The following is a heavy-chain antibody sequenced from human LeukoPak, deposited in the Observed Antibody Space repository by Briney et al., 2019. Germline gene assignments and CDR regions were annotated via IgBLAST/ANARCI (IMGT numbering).Heavy chain of an antibody. V-gene: IGHV4-34*01. J-gene: IGHJ4*02. Sequence: SETLSLTCAVYGGSFSGHYWSWIRQPPGKGLEWIGEINHSGSTNYNPSLKSRVTISVDTSKNQFSLKLSSVTAADTAVYYCARGSGDGGYCSGGSCYESPYYFDYWGQGTLVTVSS. CDR1: GGSFSGHY. CDR2: INHSGST. CDR3: ARGSGDGGYCSGGSCYESPYYFDY. D-gene: IGHD2-15*01.